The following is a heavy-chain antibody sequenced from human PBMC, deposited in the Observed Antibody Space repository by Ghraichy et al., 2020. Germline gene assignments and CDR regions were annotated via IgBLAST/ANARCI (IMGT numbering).Heavy chain of an antibody. J-gene: IGHJ4*02. V-gene: IGHV3-53*01. CDR2: IYSGGST. CDR3: ASQYYDILTGYYNDDY. Sequence: GESLNISCAASGFTVSSNYMSWVRQAPGKGLEWVSVIYSGGSTYYADSVKGRFTISRDNSKNTLYLQMNSLRAEDTAVYYCASQYYDILTGYYNDDYWGQGTLVTVSS. CDR1: GFTVSSNY. D-gene: IGHD3-9*01.